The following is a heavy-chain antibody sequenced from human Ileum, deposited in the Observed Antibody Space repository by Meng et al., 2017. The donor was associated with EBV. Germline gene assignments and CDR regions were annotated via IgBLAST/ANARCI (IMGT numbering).Heavy chain of an antibody. Sequence: GQLWGAGPGLVKPSGTRSLTVAVSGGSMSRTNWWSWVRQPPGKGLEWIGEIYHSGSTNYNPSLKSRVSISVDKSKNQFSLKLSSVTAADTAVYYCARADKVRFDYWGQGTLVTVSS. CDR2: IYHSGST. CDR3: ARADKVRFDY. J-gene: IGHJ4*02. CDR1: GGSMSRTNW. V-gene: IGHV4-4*02.